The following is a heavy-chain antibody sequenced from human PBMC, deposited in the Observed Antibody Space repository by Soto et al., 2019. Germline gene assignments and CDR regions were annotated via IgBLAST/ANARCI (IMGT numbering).Heavy chain of an antibody. CDR3: ARVAWFNYVPYFDY. Sequence: SETLSLTCTVSGGSISSGGYYWSWIRQHPGKGLEWIGYIYYSGSTYYNPSLKSRVTISVDTSKNQFSLKLSSVTAADTAVYYCARVAWFNYVPYFDYWGQGTLVTVSS. D-gene: IGHD4-4*01. CDR2: IYYSGST. J-gene: IGHJ4*02. CDR1: GGSISSGGYY. V-gene: IGHV4-30-4*08.